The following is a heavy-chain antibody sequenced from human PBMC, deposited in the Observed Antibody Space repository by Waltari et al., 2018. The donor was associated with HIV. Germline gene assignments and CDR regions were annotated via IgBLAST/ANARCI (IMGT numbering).Heavy chain of an antibody. J-gene: IGHJ6*02. V-gene: IGHV1-18*01. D-gene: IGHD2-21*01. CDR2: VSTYNGNT. CDR1: GYSFNHYG. CDR3: ARFGDCGGECYRYYYYGMDV. Sequence: QGQLVQSGAEVTKPGASVKVTCKASGYSFNHYGLRWVRQAPGKGLEWMGWVSTYNGNTKYAQNLQGRVTMTTDTSTTTAYMDLRSLTSDDTAVYYCARFGDCGGECYRYYYYGMDVWGQGTTVTVSS.